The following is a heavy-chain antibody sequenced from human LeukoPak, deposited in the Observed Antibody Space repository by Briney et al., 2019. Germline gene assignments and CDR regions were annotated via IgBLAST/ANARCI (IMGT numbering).Heavy chain of an antibody. V-gene: IGHV3-7*04. CDR1: GFTFGSHW. CDR3: ARGSVWFLY. D-gene: IGHD2/OR15-2a*01. J-gene: IGHJ4*02. Sequence: PGGSLRLSCAASGFTFGSHWMSCVRQAPGKGLEWVATIKEDGSETYYVDSVKGRFTISRDNAKSSLYLQMNSLRAEDMAVYYCARGSVWFLYWGQGTLVTASS. CDR2: IKEDGSET.